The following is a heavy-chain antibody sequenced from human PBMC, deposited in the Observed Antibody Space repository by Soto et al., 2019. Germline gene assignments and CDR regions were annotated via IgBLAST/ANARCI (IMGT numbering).Heavy chain of an antibody. CDR2: ISGSGGST. Sequence: GGSLRLSCAASGFTFSSYAMSWVRQATGKRLEWVSAISGSGGSTYYADSVKGRFTISRDNSKNTLYLQMNSLRAEDTAVYYCAKDSSMYSSSSPAFDPWGQGTLVTVSS. V-gene: IGHV3-23*01. D-gene: IGHD6-6*01. CDR3: AKDSSMYSSSSPAFDP. CDR1: GFTFSSYA. J-gene: IGHJ5*02.